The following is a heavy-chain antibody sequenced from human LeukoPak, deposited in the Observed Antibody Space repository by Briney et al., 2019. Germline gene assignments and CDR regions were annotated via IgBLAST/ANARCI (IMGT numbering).Heavy chain of an antibody. CDR2: ISSSSSYI. CDR1: GFTFSSYS. J-gene: IGHJ4*02. V-gene: IGHV3-21*04. CDR3: AKDLTLLWFGESSDY. Sequence: TGGSLRLSCAASGFTFSSYSMNWVRQAPGKGLEWVSSISSSSSYIYYADSVKGRFTISRDNAKNSLYLQMNSLRAEDTAVYYCAKDLTLLWFGESSDYWGQGTLVTVSS. D-gene: IGHD3-10*01.